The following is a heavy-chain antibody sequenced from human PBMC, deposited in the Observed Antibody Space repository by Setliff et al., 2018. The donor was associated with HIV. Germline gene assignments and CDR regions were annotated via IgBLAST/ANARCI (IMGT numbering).Heavy chain of an antibody. Sequence: GASVKVSCKASGYTFTNFGITWVRQVPGQGLEWMGWVNTNNDKTNYAQKLLGRVTMTTDTSANTVYMELRTLRSDGTAVYYCARRGTGWPYYFDYWGQGTLVTVSS. D-gene: IGHD6-19*01. J-gene: IGHJ4*02. CDR1: GYTFTNFG. V-gene: IGHV1-18*01. CDR3: ARRGTGWPYYFDY. CDR2: VNTNNDKT.